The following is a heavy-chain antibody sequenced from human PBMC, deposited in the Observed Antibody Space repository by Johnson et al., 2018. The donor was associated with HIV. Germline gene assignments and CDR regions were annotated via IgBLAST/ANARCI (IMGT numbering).Heavy chain of an antibody. CDR1: RFTFSSYG. D-gene: IGHD3-10*01. CDR2: ISYDGANK. J-gene: IGHJ3*02. CDR3: ARERGNAFDI. Sequence: LVESGGGVVQPGRSLRLSCVASRFTFSSYGMHWVRQAPGKGLEWVAVISYDGANKYYADTVKGRFSISSDNSKNTLHLQMTSLRPEDTAVYFCARERGNAFDIWGQGTMVTVSS. V-gene: IGHV3-30*03.